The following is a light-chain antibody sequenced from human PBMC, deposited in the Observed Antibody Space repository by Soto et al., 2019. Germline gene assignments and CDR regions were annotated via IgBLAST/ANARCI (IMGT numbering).Light chain of an antibody. J-gene: IGKJ2*01. CDR1: QGIGVY. V-gene: IGKV1-27*01. CDR3: QQSYRSPYT. CDR2: ATS. Sequence: DIQMTQSPSSLSASLGDRVTITCRASQGIGVYLAWFQQKPGKVPRLLIYATSALQSGVPSRFSGGGSGTDFTLTINSLQPEDVATYYCQQSYRSPYTFGQGTKLEIK.